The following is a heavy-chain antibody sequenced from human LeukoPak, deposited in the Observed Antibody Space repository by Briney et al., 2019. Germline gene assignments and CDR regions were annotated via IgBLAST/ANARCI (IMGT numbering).Heavy chain of an antibody. D-gene: IGHD3-16*01. J-gene: IGHJ6*03. Sequence: SETLSFTCAVYGGSFSGYYWSWIRQPPGKGLEWIGEINHSGSTNYNPSLESRVTISVDTSKNQFSLKLSSVTAADTAVYYCARGLRPNYYYYYYMDVWGKGTTVTVSS. CDR3: ARGLRPNYYYYYYMDV. CDR1: GGSFSGYY. V-gene: IGHV4-34*01. CDR2: INHSGST.